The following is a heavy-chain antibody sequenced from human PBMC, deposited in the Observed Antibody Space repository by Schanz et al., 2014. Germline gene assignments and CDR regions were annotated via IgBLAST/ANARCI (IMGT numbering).Heavy chain of an antibody. V-gene: IGHV1-69*08. CDR2: IIPILDKT. CDR3: AKVERTRYYAMEV. D-gene: IGHD3-9*01. J-gene: IGHJ6*02. Sequence: QVQLVQSGAEVKKPGSSVKVSCKASGGTFSSSTLTWVRQAPGQGLEWMGRIIPILDKTNYAQKFQGRVTMAADKSTSTVYMEVSGLRSEDTAVYYCAKVERTRYYAMEVWGQGTTVTVSS. CDR1: GGTFSSST.